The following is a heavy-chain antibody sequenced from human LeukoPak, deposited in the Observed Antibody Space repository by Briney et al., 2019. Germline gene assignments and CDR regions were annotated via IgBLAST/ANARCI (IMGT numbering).Heavy chain of an antibody. CDR2: INNIGAI. Sequence: SETLSLTCAVSGGSISSTSHYWGWIRQPPGKGLEWIGSINNIGAIYYNPSLKSRVTMFVDTSNNQLSLKLNSLTAADTAVYYCARLSSPIVIVPTAVLDYWGQGTLVTVSP. J-gene: IGHJ4*02. D-gene: IGHD2-2*01. CDR1: GGSISSTSHY. CDR3: ARLSSPIVIVPTAVLDY. V-gene: IGHV4-39*01.